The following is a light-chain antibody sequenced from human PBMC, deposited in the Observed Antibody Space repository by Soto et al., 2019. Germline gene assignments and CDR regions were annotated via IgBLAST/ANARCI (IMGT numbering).Light chain of an antibody. Sequence: EIVLTQSPGTLSLSPGDRATLSCRASQRISSIYLAWYQQKPGLAPRLIIYGTSIRASGIPDRFSGSGSGTDFTLTITRLEPEDFAVYYCQQYGSSHRTFGQGTKVEIK. CDR2: GTS. J-gene: IGKJ1*01. CDR1: QRISSIY. CDR3: QQYGSSHRT. V-gene: IGKV3-20*01.